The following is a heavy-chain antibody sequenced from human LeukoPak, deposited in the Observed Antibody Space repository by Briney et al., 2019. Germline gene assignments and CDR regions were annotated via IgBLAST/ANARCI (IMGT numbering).Heavy chain of an antibody. CDR3: ASFAGYYGSGSYYNDYYYMDV. CDR2: ITRSNYI. V-gene: IGHV3-21*06. J-gene: IGHJ6*03. CDR1: GFTFSSYS. D-gene: IGHD3-10*01. Sequence: GGSLRLSCAASGFTFSSYSMNWVRQAPGKGLEWVSSITRSNYIYYADSVKGRFTISRDNAKNSLYLQMNSLRAEDTAVYYCASFAGYYGSGSYYNDYYYMDVWGKGTTVTISS.